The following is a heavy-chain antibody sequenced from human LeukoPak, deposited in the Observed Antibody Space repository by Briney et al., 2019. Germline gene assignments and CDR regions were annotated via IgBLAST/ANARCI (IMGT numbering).Heavy chain of an antibody. J-gene: IGHJ4*02. CDR2: NNGDGSTT. D-gene: IGHD1-26*01. V-gene: IGHV3-74*01. CDR3: ARDREGWELPTHTLGY. Sequence: GGSLRLSCVASGFSLSGYWMYWVRQAPGKGLMYISRNNGDGSTTNYADSVKGRFTISRDNAKNPLYLQMNSLRAEDTAVYYCARDREGWELPTHTLGYWGQGTLVTVSS. CDR1: GFSLSGYW.